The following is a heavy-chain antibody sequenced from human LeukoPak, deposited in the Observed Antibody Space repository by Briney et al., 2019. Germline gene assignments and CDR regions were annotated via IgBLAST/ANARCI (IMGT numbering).Heavy chain of an antibody. Sequence: PGRSLRLSCAASGFTFSNYGMHWVRQAPGKGLEWVAVISYDGSKKYYGDSVKGRFTISRDNAKNSLYLQMNSLRAEDTAVYYCARGFDDEAYWGQGTLVTVSS. V-gene: IGHV3-30*03. CDR2: ISYDGSKK. D-gene: IGHD3-9*01. CDR3: ARGFDDEAY. J-gene: IGHJ4*02. CDR1: GFTFSNYG.